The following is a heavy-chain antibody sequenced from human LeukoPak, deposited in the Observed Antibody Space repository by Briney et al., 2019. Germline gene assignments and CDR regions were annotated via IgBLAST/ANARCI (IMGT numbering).Heavy chain of an antibody. D-gene: IGHD6-13*01. Sequence: SETLSLTCDVSGGSISSGLYSWSWIRQPLGKGLEWIGYIYYSGSTYYNPSLKSRVTISVDTSKNQFSLKLSSVTAADTAVYYCARESPKEAAVLDYWGQGTLVTVSS. CDR1: GGSISSGLYS. CDR2: IYYSGST. V-gene: IGHV4-31*11. CDR3: ARESPKEAAVLDY. J-gene: IGHJ4*02.